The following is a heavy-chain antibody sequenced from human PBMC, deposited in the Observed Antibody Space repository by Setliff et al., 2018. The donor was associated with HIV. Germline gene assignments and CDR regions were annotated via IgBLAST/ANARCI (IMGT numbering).Heavy chain of an antibody. Sequence: SETLSLTCAVSGGSISSSNSWSWVRQPPGKGLEWIGEIYHSGSTNYNPSLKSRVTISLDRSKTQFSLKLSSVTAADTAVYYCARGLTYYDVLTGFDYWGQGTLVTVSS. CDR1: GGSISSSNS. CDR2: IYHSGST. CDR3: ARGLTYYDVLTGFDY. D-gene: IGHD3-9*01. J-gene: IGHJ4*02. V-gene: IGHV4-4*02.